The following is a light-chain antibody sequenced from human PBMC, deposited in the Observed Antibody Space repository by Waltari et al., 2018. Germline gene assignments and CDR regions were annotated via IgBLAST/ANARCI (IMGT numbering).Light chain of an antibody. CDR3: QQSYSTPYT. Sequence: DIQMTQSTSSLSASVRYRVHITCRASQSISSYLNWYQQKPGKAPKLLIYAASNLQSGVPSRFSGSGSGTDFTLTISSLQPEDFATYYCQQSYSTPYTFGQGTKLEIK. J-gene: IGKJ2*01. V-gene: IGKV1-39*01. CDR2: AAS. CDR1: QSISSY.